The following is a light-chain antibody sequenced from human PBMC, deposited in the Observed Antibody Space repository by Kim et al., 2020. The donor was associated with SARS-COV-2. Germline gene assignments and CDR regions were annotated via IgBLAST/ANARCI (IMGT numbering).Light chain of an antibody. CDR3: QQYYRPLT. V-gene: IGKV4-1*01. CDR1: QSLLYTSNNKNY. J-gene: IGKJ4*01. CDR2: WAS. Sequence: DIVMTQSPDSLAVSLGERATINCKSSQSLLYTSNNKNYLAWYQQKPGQPPKLLIYWASTRESGVPDRFTGSGSGTDFTLTISSLQAEDVAVYYCQQYYRPLTFGGGTKLEF.